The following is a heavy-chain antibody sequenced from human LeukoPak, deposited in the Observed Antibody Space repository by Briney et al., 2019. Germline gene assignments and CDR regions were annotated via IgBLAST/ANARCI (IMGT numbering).Heavy chain of an antibody. V-gene: IGHV4-30-4*01. CDR3: ARGDCNDGVGYLDH. D-gene: IGHD2-8*02. CDR2: IYYNGIT. Sequence: PSETLSLTCTVCGGSIFSGDYYWIWIHQPPGKGLEWIGYIYYNGITYYNPSLESRVTISVDTSKNQFSLKLSSVTAADTAVYYCARGDCNDGVGYLDHWGQGTLVPVSS. J-gene: IGHJ5*02. CDR1: GGSIFSGDYY.